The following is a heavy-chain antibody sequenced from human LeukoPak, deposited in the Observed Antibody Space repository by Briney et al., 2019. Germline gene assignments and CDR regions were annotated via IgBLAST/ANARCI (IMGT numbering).Heavy chain of an antibody. Sequence: GGSLRLSCAASGFTFSSYSMNWVRQAPGKGLEWVSYISSSSSTIYYADSVKGRFTISRDNAKNSLYLQMNSLRAEDTAVYYCARDLRVLRWELLFPDDAFDIWGQGTMVTVSS. CDR2: ISSSSSTI. CDR3: ARDLRVLRWELLFPDDAFDI. CDR1: GFTFSSYS. J-gene: IGHJ3*02. V-gene: IGHV3-48*01. D-gene: IGHD1-26*01.